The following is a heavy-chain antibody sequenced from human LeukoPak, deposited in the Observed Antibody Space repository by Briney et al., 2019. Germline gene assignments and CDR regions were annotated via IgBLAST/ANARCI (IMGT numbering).Heavy chain of an antibody. J-gene: IGHJ4*02. CDR2: INPSGGST. V-gene: IGHV1-46*01. CDR1: GYTFTSYY. D-gene: IGHD6-6*01. Sequence: ASVKVSCKASGYTFTSYYMHWVRQAPGQGLEWMGIINPSGGSTSYAQKFQGRVTITADESTSTAYMELSSLRSEDTAVYYCARAAGSSFGFLVYWGQGTLVTVSS. CDR3: ARAAGSSFGFLVY.